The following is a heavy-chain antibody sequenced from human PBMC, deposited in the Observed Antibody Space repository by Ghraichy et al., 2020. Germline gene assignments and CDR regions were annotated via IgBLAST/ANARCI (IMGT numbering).Heavy chain of an antibody. Sequence: SETLSLTCAVYGGSFSGYYWSWIRQPPGKGLEWIGEINHSGSTNYNPSLKSRVTISVDTSKNQFSLKLSSVTAADTAVYYCARVARLVPARYYYYMDVWGKGTKVTVSS. CDR3: ARVARLVPARYYYYMDV. CDR1: GGSFSGYY. J-gene: IGHJ6*03. D-gene: IGHD2-2*01. V-gene: IGHV4-34*01. CDR2: INHSGST.